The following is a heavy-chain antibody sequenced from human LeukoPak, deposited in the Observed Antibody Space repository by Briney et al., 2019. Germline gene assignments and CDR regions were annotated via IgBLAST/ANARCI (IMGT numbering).Heavy chain of an antibody. CDR3: ARALYSGRWYGMDV. V-gene: IGHV3-33*08. J-gene: IGHJ6*02. CDR1: GFTFSGYA. Sequence: GGSLRLSCAASGFTFSGYAMSWVRQAPGKGLEWVAVIWYDGTDKYYTDSVKGRFTISRDNSKKTLYLEMNTLRAEDTAVYYCARALYSGRWYGMDVWGQGTTVTVSS. D-gene: IGHD6-13*01. CDR2: IWYDGTDK.